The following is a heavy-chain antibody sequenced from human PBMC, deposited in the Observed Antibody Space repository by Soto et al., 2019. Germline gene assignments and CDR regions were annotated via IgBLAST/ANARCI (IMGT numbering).Heavy chain of an antibody. CDR1: GFTFSACA. J-gene: IGHJ3*02. CDR3: AKDPNGDYVGGFDM. CDR2: ISASRGRT. V-gene: IGHV3-23*01. Sequence: PGRSLRLSCAASGFTFSACAMSCVRHTPGKGLEWVSGISASRGRTYYADSVKGRFTISSDNSRNTLYLQMNSLRAEDTALYYCAKDPNGDYVGGFDMWGQGTMVTVSS. D-gene: IGHD4-17*01.